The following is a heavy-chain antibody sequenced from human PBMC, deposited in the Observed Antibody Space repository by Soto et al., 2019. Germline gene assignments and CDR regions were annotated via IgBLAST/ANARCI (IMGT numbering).Heavy chain of an antibody. CDR1: GFTFSSYS. CDR2: ISSSSSTI. V-gene: IGHV3-48*02. D-gene: IGHD3-10*01. J-gene: IGHJ6*02. Sequence: GGSLRLSCAASGFTFSSYSMNWVRQAPGKGLEWVSYISSSSSTIYYADSVKGRFTISRDNAKNSLYRQMNSLRDEETAVYYWARSLMVRGVIMYYYYGMDVWGQGTTVTVSS. CDR3: ARSLMVRGVIMYYYYGMDV.